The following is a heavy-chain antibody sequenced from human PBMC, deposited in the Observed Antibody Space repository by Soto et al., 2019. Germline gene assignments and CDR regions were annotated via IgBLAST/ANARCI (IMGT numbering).Heavy chain of an antibody. D-gene: IGHD6-13*01. CDR1: GYTFTSYG. CDR3: ASFSIAAADPYGMDV. J-gene: IGHJ6*02. Sequence: QVQLVQSGAEVKKPGASVKVSCKASGYTFTSYGISWVRQAPGQGLEWMGWISAYNGNTNYAQKLQGRVTMTTDTSTSTAYMELRRLRSDDTAVYYWASFSIAAADPYGMDVWGQGTTVTVSS. CDR2: ISAYNGNT. V-gene: IGHV1-18*01.